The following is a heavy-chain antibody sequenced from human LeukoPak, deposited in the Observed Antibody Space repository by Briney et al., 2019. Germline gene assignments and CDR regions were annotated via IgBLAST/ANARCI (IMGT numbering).Heavy chain of an antibody. D-gene: IGHD3-9*01. CDR2: INGDGSST. J-gene: IGHJ4*02. V-gene: IGHV3-74*01. CDR3: ARGSPNYDILTGYYNY. Sequence: GGSLRLSCAASGFTFSSYWMHWVRQAPGKGLVWVSRINGDGSSTSYADSVKGRFTISRDNAKNTLYLQMNSLRAEDTAVYYCARGSPNYDILTGYYNYWGQGTLVTVSS. CDR1: GFTFSSYW.